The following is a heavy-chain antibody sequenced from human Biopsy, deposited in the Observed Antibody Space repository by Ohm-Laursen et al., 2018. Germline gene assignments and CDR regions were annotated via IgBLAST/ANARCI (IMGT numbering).Heavy chain of an antibody. CDR3: ATKLTGYFHH. J-gene: IGHJ1*01. V-gene: IGHV1-69*06. CDR1: GGTFSNYG. D-gene: IGHD3-9*01. CDR2: NIPILGTG. Sequence: SVKVSCKAPGGTFSNYGVNWVRQAPGQGLEWLGGNIPILGTGNYAQKFQDRVTVAADTSTGTATMELRSLRSDDTAVYYCATKLTGYFHHWGQGTLVTVSS.